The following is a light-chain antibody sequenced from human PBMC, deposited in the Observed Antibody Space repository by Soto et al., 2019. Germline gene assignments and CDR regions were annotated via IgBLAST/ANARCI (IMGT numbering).Light chain of an antibody. V-gene: IGKV3-11*01. CDR2: GAS. J-gene: IGKJ1*01. CDR3: QQHSHWPPWT. CDR1: ENVRTF. Sequence: EVVLTQSPATLSLSPGERATLSCRASENVRTFVDWYQQKPGQAPRLLXYGASNRATGIPARFSGSGSGTDFTLTISNLEPEDFAVYYCQQHSHWPPWTFGQVTKVDIK.